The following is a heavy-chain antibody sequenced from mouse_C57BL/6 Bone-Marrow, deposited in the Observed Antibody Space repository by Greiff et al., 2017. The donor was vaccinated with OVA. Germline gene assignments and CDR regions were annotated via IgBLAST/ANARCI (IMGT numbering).Heavy chain of an antibody. CDR2: ISYSGST. D-gene: IGHD2-4*01. Sequence: EVQLQQSGPGMVKPSQSLSLTCTVTGYSITSGYDWHWIRHFPGNKLEWMGYISYSGSTNYNPSLKSRISITHDTSKNHFFLKLNSVTTEDTATYYCARGDDYDRMDYWGQGTSVTVSS. CDR1: GYSITSGYD. V-gene: IGHV3-1*01. J-gene: IGHJ4*01. CDR3: ARGDDYDRMDY.